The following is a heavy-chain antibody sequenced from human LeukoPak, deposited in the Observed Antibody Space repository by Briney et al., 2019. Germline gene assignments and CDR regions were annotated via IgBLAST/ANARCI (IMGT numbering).Heavy chain of an antibody. D-gene: IGHD6-13*01. CDR3: AREMPVGGSSWYSPCFDY. J-gene: IGHJ4*02. Sequence: GGSLSLSCAASGFTFSSYSMNWVRQAPGKGLEWVSSISSSSSYIYYADSVKGRFTISRDNAKNSLYLQMNSLRAEDTAVYYCAREMPVGGSSWYSPCFDYWGQGTLVTVSS. CDR2: ISSSSSYI. CDR1: GFTFSSYS. V-gene: IGHV3-21*01.